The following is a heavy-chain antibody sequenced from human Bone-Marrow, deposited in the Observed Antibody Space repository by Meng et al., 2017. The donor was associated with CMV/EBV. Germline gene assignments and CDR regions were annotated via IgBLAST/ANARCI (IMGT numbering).Heavy chain of an antibody. CDR2: MNPNSGNT. CDR1: GYTSTSYD. D-gene: IGHD4-23*01. V-gene: IGHV1-8*03. CDR3: ARELHGDGMDV. J-gene: IGHJ6*02. Sequence: ASVKVSCKASGYTSTSYDINWVRQATGQGLEWMGWMNPNSGNTGYAQKFQGRVTITRNTSISTAYMELSSLRSEDTAVYYCARELHGDGMDVWGQGTTVTVSS.